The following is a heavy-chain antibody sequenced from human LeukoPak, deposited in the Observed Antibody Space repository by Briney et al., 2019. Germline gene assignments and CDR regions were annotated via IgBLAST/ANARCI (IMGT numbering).Heavy chain of an antibody. Sequence: SETLSLTCTVSGGSVSSSSYYWGWIRQPPGKGLEWIGSIYYSGSTYYNPSLKSRVTISVDTSKNQFSLKLSSVTASDTAVYYCARGEGETVTFAWFDPWGQGTLVTVSS. CDR3: ARGEGETVTFAWFDP. CDR1: GGSVSSSSYY. J-gene: IGHJ5*02. D-gene: IGHD4-17*01. V-gene: IGHV4-39*01. CDR2: IYYSGST.